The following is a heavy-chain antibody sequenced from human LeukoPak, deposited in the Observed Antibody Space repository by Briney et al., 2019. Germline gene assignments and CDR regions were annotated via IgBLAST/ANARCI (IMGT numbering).Heavy chain of an antibody. J-gene: IGHJ4*02. V-gene: IGHV4-39*01. Sequence: SETLSLTCTVSGGSISSSSYYWGWIRQPPGKGLEWIGSIYYSGSTYYNPSLKSRVTISVDTSKNQFSLKLSSVTAADTAVYYCARRRFYYDSSGYYTSPLDYWGQGTLVTVSS. CDR3: ARRRFYYDSSGYYTSPLDY. CDR1: GGSISSSSYY. CDR2: IYYSGST. D-gene: IGHD3-22*01.